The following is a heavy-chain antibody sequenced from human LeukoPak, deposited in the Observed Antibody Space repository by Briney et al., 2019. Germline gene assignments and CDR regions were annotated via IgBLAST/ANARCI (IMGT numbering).Heavy chain of an antibody. J-gene: IGHJ4*02. CDR1: GLTFSRWW. Sequence: GGSLRLSCAPSGLTFSRWWVAWVRHAPGEGMEWVASIKGAGTTTYYAASVTRRFAISSENAKNSLIPQMNSLRAEDMGVYHSARSGWAPWLWGQGTLVIVSS. V-gene: IGHV3-7*04. CDR2: IKGAGTTT. D-gene: IGHD3-10*01. CDR3: ARSGWAPWL.